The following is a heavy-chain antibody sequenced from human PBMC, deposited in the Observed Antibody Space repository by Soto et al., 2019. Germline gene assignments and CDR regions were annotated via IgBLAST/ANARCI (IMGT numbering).Heavy chain of an antibody. CDR1: WFTFHSYS. CDR3: AKEFDGYYEYYFDY. V-gene: IGHV3-23*01. Sequence: GGSLIPSRPSPWFTFHSYSLGWVRQAPGKGLEWVSAISGSGGSTYYADSVKGRFTISRDNSKNTLYLQMNSLRAEDTAVYYCAKEFDGYYEYYFDYWGQGT. D-gene: IGHD3-3*01. J-gene: IGHJ4*02. CDR2: ISGSGGST.